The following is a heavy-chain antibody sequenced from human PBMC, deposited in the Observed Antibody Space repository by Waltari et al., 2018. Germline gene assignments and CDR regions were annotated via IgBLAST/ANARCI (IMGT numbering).Heavy chain of an antibody. CDR3: AIVWLGGLDY. J-gene: IGHJ4*02. V-gene: IGHV1-2*06. D-gene: IGHD6-19*01. Sequence: QVQLVQSGAEVTKPGASVKVSCKASGYTFTGYYMHWVRQAPGQGLEWMGRRNPNSVGTNHAQKVQCRVTMTRDTSISTADMELSRLGSDDTAVYYCAIVWLGGLDYWGQGTLVTVAS. CDR1: GYTFTGYY. CDR2: RNPNSVGT.